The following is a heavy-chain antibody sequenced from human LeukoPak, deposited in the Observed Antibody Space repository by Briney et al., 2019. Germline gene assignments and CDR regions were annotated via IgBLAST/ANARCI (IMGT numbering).Heavy chain of an antibody. Sequence: PGGSLRLSCAASGFTFSSYWMHWVRQAPGKGLVWVSRINSDGSSTSHADSVKGRFTISRDNAKNTLYLQMNSLRAEDTAVYYCARDPFGSGNYYYYYYMDVWGKGTTVTISS. CDR2: INSDGSST. CDR1: GFTFSSYW. V-gene: IGHV3-74*01. D-gene: IGHD3-10*01. J-gene: IGHJ6*03. CDR3: ARDPFGSGNYYYYYYMDV.